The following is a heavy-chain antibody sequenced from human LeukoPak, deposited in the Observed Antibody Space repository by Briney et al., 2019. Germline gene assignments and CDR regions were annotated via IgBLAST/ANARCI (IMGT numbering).Heavy chain of an antibody. CDR2: ISGSGGST. Sequence: PGGSLRLSCAASGFTFSNAWMSWVRQAPGKGLEWVSAISGSGGSTYYADSVKGRFTISRDNSKNTLYLQMNSLRAEDTAVYYCAKVAYYYYYYMDVWGKGTTVTVSS. CDR1: GFTFSNAW. CDR3: AKVAYYYYYYMDV. J-gene: IGHJ6*03. V-gene: IGHV3-23*01.